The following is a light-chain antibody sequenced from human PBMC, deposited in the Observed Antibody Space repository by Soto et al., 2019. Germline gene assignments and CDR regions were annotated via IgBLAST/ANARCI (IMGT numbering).Light chain of an antibody. J-gene: IGKJ5*01. V-gene: IGKV3-15*01. CDR3: QQYNDWPLIT. Sequence: QSPGPLSLSPGAIVPLSRRASQSVSSSYLAWYQTTPSQAPRLLIFGASTRASGIPARFSGSGSGTEFTLTTSSLQSEDFLVYYCQQYNDWPLITFGQGTRREIK. CDR2: GAS. CDR1: QSVSSSY.